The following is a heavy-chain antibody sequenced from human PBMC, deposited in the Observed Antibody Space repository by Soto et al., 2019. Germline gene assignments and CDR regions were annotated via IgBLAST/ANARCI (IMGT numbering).Heavy chain of an antibody. D-gene: IGHD5-12*01. CDR1: GGTFSSYA. Sequence: QVQLVQSGAEVKKPGSSVMVSCKASGGTFSSYAISWVRQAPGQGLEWMGGIIPIFGTANYAQKFQGRVTITADESTSTAYMELSSLRSEDTAVYYCARDAVVATIRLYNWFDPWGQGTLVTVSS. J-gene: IGHJ5*02. V-gene: IGHV1-69*12. CDR2: IIPIFGTA. CDR3: ARDAVVATIRLYNWFDP.